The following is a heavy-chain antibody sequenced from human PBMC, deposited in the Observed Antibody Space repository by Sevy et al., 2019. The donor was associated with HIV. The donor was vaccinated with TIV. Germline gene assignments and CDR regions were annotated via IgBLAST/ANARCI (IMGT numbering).Heavy chain of an antibody. CDR3: ARHFGVLNWFDP. D-gene: IGHD3-3*01. CDR2: IYYSGST. J-gene: IGHJ5*02. V-gene: IGHV4-59*08. CDR1: GGSISSYY. Sequence: SETLSLTCTVSGGSISSYYWSWIRQPPGKGVEWIGYIYYSGSTNYNPPLKSRVTISVDTSKNQFSLKLSSVTAADTAVYYCARHFGVLNWFDPWGQGTLVTASS.